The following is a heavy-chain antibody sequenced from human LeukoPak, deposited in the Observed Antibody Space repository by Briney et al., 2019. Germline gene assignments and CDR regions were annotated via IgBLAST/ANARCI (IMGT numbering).Heavy chain of an antibody. J-gene: IGHJ2*01. Sequence: GRSLRLSCAASGFTFSTYGMHWVRQAPGKGLEWVAVISNDGSNKLYGDSVKGRFTISRDNSKNTLYLQMNSLRAEDTAVYYCARVAAAGMGDYWYFDLWGRGTLVTVSS. CDR3: ARVAAAGMGDYWYFDL. CDR2: ISNDGSNK. CDR1: GFTFSTYG. V-gene: IGHV3-30*03. D-gene: IGHD6-13*01.